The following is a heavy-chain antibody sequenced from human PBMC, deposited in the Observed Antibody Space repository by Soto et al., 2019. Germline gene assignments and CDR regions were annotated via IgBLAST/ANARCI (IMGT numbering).Heavy chain of an antibody. CDR1: GGSISSYD. Sequence: SETLSLTCSVSGGSISSYDWSWIRQPPGKGLEWIGYIYYSGSTDYNPSLKSRVTISVDTSNNQFSLKLRSVTAADTAVYYCARDSYNFDDWGQGILVTVSS. V-gene: IGHV4-59*01. CDR2: IYYSGST. CDR3: ARDSYNFDD. J-gene: IGHJ4*02. D-gene: IGHD5-18*01.